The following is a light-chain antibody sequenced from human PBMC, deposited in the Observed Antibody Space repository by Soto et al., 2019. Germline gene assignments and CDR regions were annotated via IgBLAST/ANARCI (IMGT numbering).Light chain of an antibody. V-gene: IGKV1-27*01. Sequence: DIQMTQSPSSLSASIRDRVTITCRASQGITNYLAWYQQKPGKVPKLLIYAASTLQSGVPSRFRGSGSGTDFTLTISSLQPEDVATYYCQNYNSPLPTFGGGTKVEIK. CDR3: QNYNSPLPT. CDR2: AAS. J-gene: IGKJ4*01. CDR1: QGITNY.